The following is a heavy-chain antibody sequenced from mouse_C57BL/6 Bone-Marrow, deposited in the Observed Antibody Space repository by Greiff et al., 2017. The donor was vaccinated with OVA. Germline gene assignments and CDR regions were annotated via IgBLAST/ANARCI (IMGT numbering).Heavy chain of an antibody. CDR3: SSAYYSRYFDV. D-gene: IGHD2-12*01. CDR1: GFTFSDYY. CDR2: ISNGGGST. Sequence: EVQLVESGGGLVQPGGSLKLSCAASGFTFSDYYMYWVRQTPEKRLEWVAYISNGGGSTYYPDTVKGRFTISRDNAKNTLYLQMSRLKSEDTAMYYCSSAYYSRYFDVWGTGTTVTVSS. J-gene: IGHJ1*03. V-gene: IGHV5-12*01.